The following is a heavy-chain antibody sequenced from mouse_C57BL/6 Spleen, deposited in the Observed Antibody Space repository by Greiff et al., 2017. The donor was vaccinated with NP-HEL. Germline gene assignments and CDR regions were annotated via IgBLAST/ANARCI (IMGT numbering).Heavy chain of an antibody. J-gene: IGHJ1*03. CDR1: GYTFTTYP. CDR3: ARGPYGPYWYFDV. D-gene: IGHD2-10*02. CDR2: FHPYNDDT. Sequence: VQLVESGAELVKPGASVKMSCKASGYTFTTYPIEWMKQNHGKSLEWIGNFHPYNDDTKYNEKFKGKATLTVEKSSSTVYLELSRLTSDDSAVYCCARGPYGPYWYFDVWGTGTTVTVSS. V-gene: IGHV1-47*01.